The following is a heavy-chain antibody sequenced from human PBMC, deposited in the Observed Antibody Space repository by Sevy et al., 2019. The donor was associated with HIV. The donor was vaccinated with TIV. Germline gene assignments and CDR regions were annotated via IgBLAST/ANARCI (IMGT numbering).Heavy chain of an antibody. CDR1: GFTFSGYA. CDR3: AKTINSGGGVVPAANYYYYGMDV. V-gene: IGHV3-23*01. CDR2: INGKGRST. J-gene: IGHJ6*02. Sequence: GGSLRLSCAASGFTFSGYAMSWVRQAPGKGLEWVSAINGKGRSTHYADSVEGRFTISRDNSKNTLYLQMNSLRAEDTALYYCAKTINSGGGVVPAANYYYYGMDVWGQGTTVTVSS. D-gene: IGHD2-2*01.